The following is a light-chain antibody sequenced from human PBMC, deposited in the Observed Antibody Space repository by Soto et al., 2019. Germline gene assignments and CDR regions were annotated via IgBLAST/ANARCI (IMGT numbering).Light chain of an antibody. J-gene: IGKJ5*01. CDR1: QSVSSN. V-gene: IGKV3-20*01. CDR3: QQYGNSPMT. CDR2: GAS. Sequence: EIVMTQSPATLSVSPGERATLSCRASQSVSSNLAWYQQKPGQAPRLLISGASSRATGIPDRFSGSGSGTDFTLTVSRLEPEDFALYYCQQYGNSPMTFGRGTRLEIK.